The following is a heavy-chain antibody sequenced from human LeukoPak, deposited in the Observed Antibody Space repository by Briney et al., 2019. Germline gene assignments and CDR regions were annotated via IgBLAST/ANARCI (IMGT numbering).Heavy chain of an antibody. CDR1: AYSFTSYG. J-gene: IGHJ5*02. V-gene: IGHV5-10-1*01. D-gene: IGHD6-19*01. Sequence: PGGSLRLSCEGSAYSFTSYGINWVRQMPRKGQEWVGRIDPVDAYTNYSPSFQGHVAISADNSISTAYRQWNSLKGSDTAMYYCARLAVAGGTYNWLDPWGQGPLVTVSS. CDR2: IDPVDAYT. CDR3: ARLAVAGGTYNWLDP.